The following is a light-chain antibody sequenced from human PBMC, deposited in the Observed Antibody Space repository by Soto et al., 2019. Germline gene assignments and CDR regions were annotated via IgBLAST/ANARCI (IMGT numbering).Light chain of an antibody. J-gene: IGKJ4*01. CDR3: QQYESYPMT. Sequence: DSQMTQYPSTLSASVGDRVTITCRASQSISSWLAWYQQKPGKAPKLLISKASTLQSGVPPRFSGSGSGTEFTLTISSLQPDDFATYYCQQYESYPMTFGGGTKVDIK. CDR1: QSISSW. CDR2: KAS. V-gene: IGKV1-5*03.